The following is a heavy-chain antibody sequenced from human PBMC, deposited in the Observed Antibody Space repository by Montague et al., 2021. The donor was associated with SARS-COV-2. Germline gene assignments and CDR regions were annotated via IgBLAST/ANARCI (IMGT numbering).Heavy chain of an antibody. D-gene: IGHD5-12*01. Sequence: SETLSLTCTVSGGSISSSTYYWGWIRQPPGKGLEWIGRNYYSGSTYYNPSLKSRVTISVDTSKNQFSLKLSSVTAADTAVYYCGRHGWGWLRLLRPFDYWGQGTLVTVSS. CDR3: GRHGWGWLRLLRPFDY. CDR1: GGSISSSTYY. CDR2: NYYSGST. J-gene: IGHJ4*02. V-gene: IGHV4-39*01.